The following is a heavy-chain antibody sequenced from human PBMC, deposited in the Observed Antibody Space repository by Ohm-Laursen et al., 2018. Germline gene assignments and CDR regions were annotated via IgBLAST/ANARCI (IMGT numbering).Heavy chain of an antibody. CDR3: ATGYDSSGYYSS. J-gene: IGHJ5*02. CDR1: GGSFSSYA. Sequence: ASVTVSCNADGGSFSSYAISWVRQAPGQGLEWMGGIIPIFGTANYAQKFRGRVTMTTDTSTSTAYMELRSLRSDDTAVYYCATGYDSSGYYSSWGQGTLVTVSS. D-gene: IGHD3-22*01. CDR2: IIPIFGTA. V-gene: IGHV1-69*05.